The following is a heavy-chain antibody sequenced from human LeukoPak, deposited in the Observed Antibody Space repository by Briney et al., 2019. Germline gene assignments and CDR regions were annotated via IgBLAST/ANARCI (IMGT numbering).Heavy chain of an antibody. CDR1: GYTFTGYY. D-gene: IGHD3-22*01. J-gene: IGHJ4*02. V-gene: IGHV1-2*02. Sequence: GASVKVSCKASGYTFTGYYIHWVRQAPGQGLEWMGWMHPNSGDTDYAQKLQGRVTMTRDTSISTAYMELSRLRSDDTALYYCTRAPSSGPFDNWGQGSLVTVSS. CDR3: TRAPSSGPFDN. CDR2: MHPNSGDT.